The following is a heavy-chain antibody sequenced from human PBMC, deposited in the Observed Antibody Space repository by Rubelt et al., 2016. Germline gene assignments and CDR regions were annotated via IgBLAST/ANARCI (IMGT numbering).Heavy chain of an antibody. Sequence: GGGLVQPGGSLRLSCAASEFTLSGYWMSWIRQAPGKGLEWVSYISGDSIYTDYTDSVKGRFTISRDNARNTLYLQMNSLRTEDTAVYYCARAAVGRVLGFWGQGTLVTVSS. CDR1: EFTLSGYW. J-gene: IGHJ4*02. D-gene: IGHD6-13*01. CDR3: ARAAVGRVLGF. CDR2: ISGDSIYT. V-gene: IGHV3-11*05.